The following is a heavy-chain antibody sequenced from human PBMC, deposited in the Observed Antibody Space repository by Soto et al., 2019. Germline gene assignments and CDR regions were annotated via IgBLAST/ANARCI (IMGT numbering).Heavy chain of an antibody. CDR3: VKDGLITSVGLVYDGADI. V-gene: IGHV3-9*01. CDR2: ISWNSGSI. Sequence: EVQLVESGGDLVQPGRSLRLSCAASGFTFGDYPMHWVRQAPGKGLEWVSGISWNSGSIGYADSVKGRFTIYRDNSKNSLFLQMNGLRAEDTALYYCVKDGLITSVGLVYDGADIWGRGTMVTVSS. J-gene: IGHJ3*02. CDR1: GFTFGDYP. D-gene: IGHD3-3*01.